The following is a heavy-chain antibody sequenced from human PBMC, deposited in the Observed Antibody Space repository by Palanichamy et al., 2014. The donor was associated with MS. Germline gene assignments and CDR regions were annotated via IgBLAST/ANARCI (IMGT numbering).Heavy chain of an antibody. Sequence: QVQLQQWGAGLLKPSETLSLTCDVSGGSFTTYYWSWIRQPPGKGLEWVGQINHGGSTDYSPSLKSRVTISADTSKNQFSLKLTSVTAADTALYFCATTSGYYWGLETWGQGTLVTVSS. CDR2: INHGGST. D-gene: IGHD3-22*01. CDR3: ATTSGYYWGLET. CDR1: GGSFTTYY. V-gene: IGHV4-34*01. J-gene: IGHJ5*02.